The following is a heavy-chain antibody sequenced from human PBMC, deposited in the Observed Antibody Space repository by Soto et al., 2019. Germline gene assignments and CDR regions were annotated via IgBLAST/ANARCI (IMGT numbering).Heavy chain of an antibody. Sequence: QVQLVESGGGVVQPGRSLRLSCAASGFTFSSYGMHWVRQAPGKGLEWVAVIWYDGSNKYYADSVKGRFTISRDNSKNTLYLQMNSLRAEDTAVYYCAREIYDSSGYYGGDYFDYWGQGTLVTVSS. J-gene: IGHJ4*02. D-gene: IGHD3-22*01. CDR2: IWYDGSNK. CDR3: AREIYDSSGYYGGDYFDY. CDR1: GFTFSSYG. V-gene: IGHV3-33*01.